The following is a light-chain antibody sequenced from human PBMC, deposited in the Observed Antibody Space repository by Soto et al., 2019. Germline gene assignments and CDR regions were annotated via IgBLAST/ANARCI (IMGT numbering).Light chain of an antibody. V-gene: IGLV2-14*01. Sequence: QSVLTQPASVSGSPGQSITISCTGSSSDVGGHNYVSWYQQYPGKAPKLMIYEVDNRPSGVSDRFSGSKSGNTASLTISGLQAEDEAHYYCNSYTSSSTLLFGGGTKVTVL. CDR3: NSYTSSSTLL. CDR2: EVD. CDR1: SSDVGGHNY. J-gene: IGLJ2*01.